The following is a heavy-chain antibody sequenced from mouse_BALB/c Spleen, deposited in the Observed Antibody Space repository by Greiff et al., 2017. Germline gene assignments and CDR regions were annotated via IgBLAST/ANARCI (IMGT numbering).Heavy chain of an antibody. J-gene: IGHJ3*01. D-gene: IGHD2-4*01. CDR3: ARGGDYDGWFAY. CDR1: GYAFTNYL. Sequence: VQLQQSGAELVRPGTSVKVSCKASGYAFTNYLIEWVKQRPGQGLEWIGVINPGSGGTNYNEKFKGKATLTADKSSSTAYMQLSSLTSDDSAVYFCARGGDYDGWFAYWGQGTLVTVSA. CDR2: INPGSGGT. V-gene: IGHV1-54*01.